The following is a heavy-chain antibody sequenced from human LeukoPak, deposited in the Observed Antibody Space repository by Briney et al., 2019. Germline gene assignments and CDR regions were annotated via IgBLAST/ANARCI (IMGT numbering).Heavy chain of an antibody. CDR2: ISFDGSNK. CDR1: GFTFSSYG. V-gene: IGHV3-30*03. CDR3: VRPNGDYARGGLEI. J-gene: IGHJ3*02. D-gene: IGHD4-17*01. Sequence: PGRSLRLSCAASGFTFSSYGMHWVRQAPGKGLEWVTVISFDGSNKYYADSVKGRFTISRDNSKNTVYLQMNSLTAEDTAIYYCVRPNGDYARGGLEIWGQGTVVTVSS.